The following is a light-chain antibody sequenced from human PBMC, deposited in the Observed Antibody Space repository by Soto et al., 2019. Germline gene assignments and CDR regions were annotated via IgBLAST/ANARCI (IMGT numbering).Light chain of an antibody. CDR1: SGHSSYA. J-gene: IGLJ3*02. CDR2: LNSDGSH. CDR3: QTWGTGIRV. Sequence: QLVLTQSPSASASLGASVKLTCTLSSGHSSYAIAWHQQQPEKGPRYLMNLNSDGSHSKGDGIPDRFSGSSSGAERYLTNSSLQSEDEADYYCQTWGTGIRVFGGGTKLTVL. V-gene: IGLV4-69*01.